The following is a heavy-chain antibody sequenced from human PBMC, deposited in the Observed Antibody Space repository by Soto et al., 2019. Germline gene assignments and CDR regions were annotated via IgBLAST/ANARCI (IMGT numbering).Heavy chain of an antibody. D-gene: IGHD4-17*01. J-gene: IGHJ4*02. CDR3: ARTTWGYGEPLDS. Sequence: EVQLVESGGGVAQPGRSLRLSCATSGFTFDDYAMHWVRQAPGKGLEWVSGISWNSDKTDYADSVKGRFTISRDNAKKSLFLQMNSLRSEDTAYYFCARTTWGYGEPLDSWGQGTLVTVSS. V-gene: IGHV3-9*01. CDR2: ISWNSDKT. CDR1: GFTFDDYA.